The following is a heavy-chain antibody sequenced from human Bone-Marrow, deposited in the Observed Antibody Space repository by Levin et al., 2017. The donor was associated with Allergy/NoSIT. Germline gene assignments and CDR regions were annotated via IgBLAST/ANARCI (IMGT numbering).Heavy chain of an antibody. D-gene: IGHD2-15*01. Sequence: SCAASGFNFEDFAMHWVRQTPGKGLEWVSGISWDGGNIGYADSVEGRFTISRDNAENSLYLQMNSLRAEDTALYYCAKAAPSYCSGGRCYSGAFDMWGQGTTVTVSS. V-gene: IGHV3-9*01. CDR3: AKAAPSYCSGGRCYSGAFDM. CDR2: ISWDGGNI. CDR1: GFNFEDFA. J-gene: IGHJ3*02.